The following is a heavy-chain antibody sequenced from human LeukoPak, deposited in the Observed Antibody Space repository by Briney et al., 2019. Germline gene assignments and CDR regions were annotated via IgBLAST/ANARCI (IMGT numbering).Heavy chain of an antibody. CDR2: INAGNGNT. CDR3: ARIKKAAAGNTGSDAFDI. V-gene: IGHV1-3*01. D-gene: IGHD6-13*01. Sequence: VSVKVSCKASGYTFTSYAMHWVRQAPGQRLEWMGWINAGNGNTKYSQKFQGRVTITRDTSASTAYMELSSLRSEDTAVYYCARIKKAAAGNTGSDAFDIWGQGTMVTVSS. CDR1: GYTFTSYA. J-gene: IGHJ3*02.